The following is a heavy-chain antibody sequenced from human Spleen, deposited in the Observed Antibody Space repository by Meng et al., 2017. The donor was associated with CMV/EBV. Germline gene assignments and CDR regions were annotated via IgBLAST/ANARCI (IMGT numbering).Heavy chain of an antibody. Sequence: GESLKISCVASGFSFKVYAIHWVRQAPGKGLEWLAIISHDGSNEFYAASVKGRFTISRDNSKNTLDLQVTSLRAEDTAVYYCARATAPRPAFYYYCGMDVWGQGTTVTVSS. CDR3: ARATAPRPAFYYYCGMDV. D-gene: IGHD6-6*01. CDR2: ISHDGSNE. J-gene: IGHJ6*02. V-gene: IGHV3-30*04. CDR1: GFSFKVYA.